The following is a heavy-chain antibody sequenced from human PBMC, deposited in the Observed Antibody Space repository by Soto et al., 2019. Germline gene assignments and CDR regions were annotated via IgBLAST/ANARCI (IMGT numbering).Heavy chain of an antibody. CDR2: ISYDGSNK. J-gene: IGHJ4*02. CDR1: GFTFSSYG. CDR3: AKNGGPGVRYGSGTDY. D-gene: IGHD3-10*01. V-gene: IGHV3-30*18. Sequence: QVQLVESGGGVVQPGRSLRLSCAASGFTFSSYGMHWVRQAPGKGLEWVAVISYDGSNKYYADSVKGRFTIYRDNSKNTLYLQMNSLRAEDTAVYYCAKNGGPGVRYGSGTDYWGQGTLVTVSS.